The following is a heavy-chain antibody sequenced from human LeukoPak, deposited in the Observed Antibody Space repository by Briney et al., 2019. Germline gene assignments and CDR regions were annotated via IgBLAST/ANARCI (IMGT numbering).Heavy chain of an antibody. J-gene: IGHJ4*02. Sequence: SETLSLTCTVSGGSISSSSYYWGWIRQPPGKGLEWIGSIYYSGSTFYNPSLKSRVTISGDTSKNQLSLKLSSMTAAHTAVYYCARKVAGTSPFDYWGQGTLVTVSS. CDR3: ARKVAGTSPFDY. CDR2: IYYSGST. CDR1: GGSISSSSYY. V-gene: IGHV4-39*01. D-gene: IGHD1-14*01.